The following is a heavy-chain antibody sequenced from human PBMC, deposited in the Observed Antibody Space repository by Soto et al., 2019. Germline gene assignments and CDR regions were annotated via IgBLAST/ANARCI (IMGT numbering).Heavy chain of an antibody. CDR1: GFTFSSYA. J-gene: IGHJ4*02. D-gene: IGHD5-12*01. V-gene: IGHV3-23*01. CDR3: AKDRDGYNYWGYFDY. Sequence: GGSLRLSCAASGFTFSSYAMSWVRQAPGKGLEWVSAISGSGGSTYYADSVKGRFTISRDNSKNTLYLQMNSLRAEDTAVYYCAKDRDGYNYWGYFDYWGQGTLVTVSS. CDR2: ISGSGGST.